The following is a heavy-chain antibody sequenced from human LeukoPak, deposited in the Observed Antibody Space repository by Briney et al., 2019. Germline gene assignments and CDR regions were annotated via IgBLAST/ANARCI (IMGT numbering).Heavy chain of an antibody. V-gene: IGHV3-30*09. CDR3: XXXDGPTFXDAFDI. D-gene: IGHD2/OR15-2a*01. Sequence: GGSLKLSCAASGRMFITYNMHWVRQAPGKGLEWVSMSSADESDITYTDSVKGRFATSRDNSQNTLYLQMASLRPEDTARDFCXXXDGPTFXDAFDIWGQGTLVIVSS. CDR2: SSADESDI. CDR1: GRMFITYN. J-gene: IGHJ3*02.